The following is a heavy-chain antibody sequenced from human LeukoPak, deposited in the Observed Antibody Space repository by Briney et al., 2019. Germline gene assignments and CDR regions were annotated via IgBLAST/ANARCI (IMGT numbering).Heavy chain of an antibody. Sequence: SGTLSLTCNVSGVSISSADWWNWVRQPPGKGLEWIGEINHSGSTNYNPSLKSRVTISVDTSKNQFSLKLSSVTAADTAVYYCAREGHYWGQGTLVTVSS. CDR2: INHSGST. J-gene: IGHJ4*02. CDR3: AREGHY. V-gene: IGHV4-4*02. CDR1: GVSISSADW.